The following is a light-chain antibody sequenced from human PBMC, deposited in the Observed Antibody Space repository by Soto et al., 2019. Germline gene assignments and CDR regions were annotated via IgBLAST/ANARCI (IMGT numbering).Light chain of an antibody. CDR3: QQPGSSPIT. CDR1: QRVSSSD. J-gene: IGKJ5*01. Sequence: IVLTQSPGTLSLSLGERATLACRASQRVSSSDLAWDQQKPGQAPRLLVYGASSRATGIPDRFSATGSGTGCTLTIIRLESEAFAVYYCQQPGSSPITFGQGTRRAI. CDR2: GAS. V-gene: IGKV3-20*01.